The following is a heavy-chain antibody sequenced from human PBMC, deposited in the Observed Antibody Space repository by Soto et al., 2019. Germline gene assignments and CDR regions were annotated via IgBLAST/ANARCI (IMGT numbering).Heavy chain of an antibody. CDR2: IYWDGDR. D-gene: IGHD2-21*02. V-gene: IGHV2-5*02. Sequence: SGPTLVNPTQTLTLTCTFSGFSLSTGGMGVGWIRQPPGKALEWLALIYWDGDRRYRPSLMSRLTIAKDTSKNQVVLTMTNMDPVDTATYYCVHSRCGDCLQSYSSHYYYGMDIWGQGTTVTVSS. CDR1: GFSLSTGGMG. J-gene: IGHJ6*02. CDR3: VHSRCGDCLQSYSSHYYYGMDI.